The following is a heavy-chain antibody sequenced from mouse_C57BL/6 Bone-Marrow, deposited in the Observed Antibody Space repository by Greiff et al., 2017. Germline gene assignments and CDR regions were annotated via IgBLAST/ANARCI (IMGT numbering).Heavy chain of an antibody. Sequence: QVQLQQSGAELMKPGASVKLSCKATGYTFTGYWIEWVKQRPGHGLEWIGEILPGSGSTTYNEKFKGKATFTADTSSNTAYMQLSSLTTEDSAIYYCARETMSTTIYYYAMDYWGQGTSVTVSS. CDR1: GYTFTGYW. CDR2: ILPGSGST. D-gene: IGHD2-4*01. J-gene: IGHJ4*01. CDR3: ARETMSTTIYYYAMDY. V-gene: IGHV1-9*01.